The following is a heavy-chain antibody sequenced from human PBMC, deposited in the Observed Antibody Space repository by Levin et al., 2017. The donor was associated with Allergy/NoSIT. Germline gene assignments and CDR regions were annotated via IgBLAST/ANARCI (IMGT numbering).Heavy chain of an antibody. CDR2: IDWNDDK. D-gene: IGHD3-10*01. CDR3: ARSVNDMGSWFDP. J-gene: IGHJ5*02. CDR1: GFSLSTTGMC. Sequence: SGPTLVKPTQTLTLTCSLSGFSLSTTGMCVSWIRQPPGKALEWLALIDWNDDKYYTTSLKTRLTISKDTSKNQVVLTMTNMDPMDTATYDCARSVNDMGSWFDPWGQGTLVSVSS. V-gene: IGHV2-70*01.